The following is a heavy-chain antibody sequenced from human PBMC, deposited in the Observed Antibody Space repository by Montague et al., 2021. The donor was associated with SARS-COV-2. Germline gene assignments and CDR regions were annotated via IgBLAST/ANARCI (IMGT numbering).Heavy chain of an antibody. CDR1: GFSLSTSAVG. CDR3: AHLHTGIWNAYYST. D-gene: IGHD3-3*01. V-gene: IGHV2-5*02. CDR2: IYWDDDK. Sequence: PALVKPTQTLTLTCTFSGFSLSTSAVGVGWIRQPPGKALQWLALIYWDDDKRYSPSLKTRLTVTKDTSKNQLVLTMTNMDPVDTATYYCAHLHTGIWNAYYSTWGQGTRVTVSS. J-gene: IGHJ5*02.